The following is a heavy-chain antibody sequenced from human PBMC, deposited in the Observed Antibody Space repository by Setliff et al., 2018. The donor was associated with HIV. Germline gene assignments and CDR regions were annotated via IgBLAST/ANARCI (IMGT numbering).Heavy chain of an antibody. CDR3: ATGIPSDLDY. D-gene: IGHD2-21*01. J-gene: IGHJ4*01. CDR2: IISMFGTA. Sequence: GASVKVSCKASGGTFSRDAISWVRQAPGQGLEWMGGIISMFGTANYAQKFRGRVLMTRDTSITTAFLHVAKLTSDDTAIYYCATGIPSDLDYWGQGTLVTVPS. CDR1: GGTFSRDA. V-gene: IGHV1-69*05.